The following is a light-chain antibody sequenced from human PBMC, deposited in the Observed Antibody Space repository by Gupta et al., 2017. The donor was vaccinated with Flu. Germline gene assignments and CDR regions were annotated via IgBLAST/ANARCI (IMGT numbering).Light chain of an antibody. V-gene: IGKV1-39*01. J-gene: IGKJ1*01. CDR1: QGINAY. Sequence: DLPLPPSPSSVSASVGDIVTITCRASQGINAYLNWYPPTPGRAPRPLVYAASNLRSGVPSRFSGSGSGSDFTIIINGLQTEDVATYYWHQCDRMPWTFGQGTEVEIK. CDR2: AAS. CDR3: HQCDRMPWT.